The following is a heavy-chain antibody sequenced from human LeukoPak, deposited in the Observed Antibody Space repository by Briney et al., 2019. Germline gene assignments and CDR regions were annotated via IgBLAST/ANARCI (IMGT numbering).Heavy chain of an antibody. Sequence: SETLSLTCAVYGGSFSGYYWSWIRQPPGKGLEWIGEINHSGSTNYNPSLKSRVTISVDTSKNQFSLKLSSVTAADTAVYYCARGRGYSSGYRPFDYWGQGTLVAVSS. D-gene: IGHD3-22*01. CDR1: GGSFSGYY. V-gene: IGHV4-34*01. J-gene: IGHJ4*02. CDR3: ARGRGYSSGYRPFDY. CDR2: INHSGST.